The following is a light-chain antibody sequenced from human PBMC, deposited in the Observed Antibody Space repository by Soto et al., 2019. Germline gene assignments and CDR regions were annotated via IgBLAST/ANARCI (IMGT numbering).Light chain of an antibody. CDR1: QSINKY. CDR2: DAS. J-gene: IGKJ5*01. Sequence: EIVLTQSPDTLSLSPGERATLSCRASQSINKYLAWFQQKPGQAPRLLIYDASNRATGIPGRFSGSGSGTDFTLTISSLEPEDFAVYYCQQRSNWITFGQGTRLEIK. V-gene: IGKV3-11*01. CDR3: QQRSNWIT.